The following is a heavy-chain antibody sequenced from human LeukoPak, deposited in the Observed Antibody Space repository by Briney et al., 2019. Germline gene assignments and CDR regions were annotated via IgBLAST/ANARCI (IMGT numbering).Heavy chain of an antibody. J-gene: IGHJ4*01. D-gene: IGHD5-24*01. Sequence: LSGGPLRLSCAASGFTFSGSAMHWVRQASGKGLEWVGRIRSKANSYATAYAASVKGRFTISRDDSKNTAYLQMNSLKTEDTAVYYCTGKMAVDDYWGQEPWSPSPQ. CDR2: IRSKANSYAT. V-gene: IGHV3-73*01. CDR1: GFTFSGSA. CDR3: TGKMAVDDY.